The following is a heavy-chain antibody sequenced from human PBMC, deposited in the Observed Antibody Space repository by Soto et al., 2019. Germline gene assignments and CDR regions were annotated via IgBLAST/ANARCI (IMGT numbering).Heavy chain of an antibody. CDR3: ARMGIAATRAWFDP. D-gene: IGHD6-13*01. CDR1: GGSISTYY. V-gene: IGHV4-59*08. Sequence: QVQLQESGPGLVKSSETLSLTCTVSGGSISTYYWSWIRQSPGKGLEWIGSISYSGSTNYNPSLKCRVTMSVDTSKNQFSLERTSVTSADTAVYYCARMGIAATRAWFDPWGQGTLVTVSS. J-gene: IGHJ5*02. CDR2: ISYSGST.